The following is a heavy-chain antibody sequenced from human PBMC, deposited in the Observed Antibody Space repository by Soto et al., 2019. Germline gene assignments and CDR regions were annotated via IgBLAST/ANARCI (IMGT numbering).Heavy chain of an antibody. CDR3: AKAFEDAFDI. CDR1: GFTFSSYG. V-gene: IGHV3-30*18. CDR2: ISYDGSNK. D-gene: IGHD3-16*01. J-gene: IGHJ3*02. Sequence: QVQLVESGGGVVQPGRSLRLSCAASGFTFSSYGMHWVRQAPGKGLEWVAVISYDGSNKYYADSVKGRFTISRDNSKNTLYLLMNSLRAEDTAVYYCAKAFEDAFDIWGQGTMVTVSS.